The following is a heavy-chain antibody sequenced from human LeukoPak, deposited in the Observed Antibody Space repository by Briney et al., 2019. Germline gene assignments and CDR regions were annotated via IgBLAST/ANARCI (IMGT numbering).Heavy chain of an antibody. CDR2: INPGGGSA. Sequence: ASVKVSCKASGYTFTSYYMHWVRQAPGQGLEWMGLINPGGGSATFAQKFQGRVTMTRDTSTTTVYMGLSSLRSEDTAVYYCARGSYSTSSSDSWGQGTLVTVSS. CDR1: GYTFTSYY. V-gene: IGHV1-46*01. J-gene: IGHJ4*02. D-gene: IGHD6-6*01. CDR3: ARGSYSTSSSDS.